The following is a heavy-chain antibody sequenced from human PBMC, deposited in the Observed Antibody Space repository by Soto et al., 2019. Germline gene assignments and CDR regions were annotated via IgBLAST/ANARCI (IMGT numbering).Heavy chain of an antibody. CDR2: IYHSGST. J-gene: IGHJ1*01. V-gene: IGHV4-30-2*01. CDR3: ARGAGVYDSSGSILPQH. CDR1: GGSISSGGYS. D-gene: IGHD3-22*01. Sequence: TSETLSLTCAVSGGSISSGGYSWSWIRQPPGKGLEWIGYIYHSGSTYYNPSLKSRVTISVDRSKNQFSLKLSSVTAADTAVYYCARGAGVYDSSGSILPQHWGQGTLVTVSS.